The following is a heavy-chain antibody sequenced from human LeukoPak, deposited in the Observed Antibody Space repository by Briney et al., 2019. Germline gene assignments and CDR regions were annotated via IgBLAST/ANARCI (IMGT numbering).Heavy chain of an antibody. CDR3: ARDRAKKYSSSHYFDY. D-gene: IGHD6-6*01. CDR1: GGSISSGSYY. J-gene: IGHJ4*02. CDR2: IYTSGST. V-gene: IGHV4-61*02. Sequence: PSETLSLTCTVSGGSISSGSYYWSWIRQPAGKGLEWIGRIYTSGSTNYNPSLKSRVTISVDTSKNQFSLKLSSVTAADTAVYYCARDRAKKYSSSHYFDYWGQGTLVTVSS.